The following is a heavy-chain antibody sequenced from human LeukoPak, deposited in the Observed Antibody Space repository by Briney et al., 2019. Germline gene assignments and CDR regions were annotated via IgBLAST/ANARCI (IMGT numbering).Heavy chain of an antibody. D-gene: IGHD1-1*01. CDR1: GFSLGHFT. Sequence: GESLRLSCVASGFSLGHFTLNWLRLSPGRGLEWVSSISSQNSYIHYAYSMSGGFSISRDNANKSLYLPMNRLSPEECPVYFCARKQLGSTFDIWGQGAMVTVSS. CDR2: ISSQNSYI. CDR3: ARKQLGSTFDI. V-gene: IGHV3-21*01. J-gene: IGHJ3*02.